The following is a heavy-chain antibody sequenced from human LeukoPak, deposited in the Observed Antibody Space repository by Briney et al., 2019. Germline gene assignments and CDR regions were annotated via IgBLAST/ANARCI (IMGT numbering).Heavy chain of an antibody. CDR2: IYHSGST. J-gene: IGHJ4*02. Sequence: PSETLSLTCTVSGYSISSGYYWGWIRQPPGKGLEWIGSIYHSGSTYYNPSLKSRVTISVDTSENQFSLKLSSVTAADTAVYYCAINYYDSSGYYYGFDYWGQGTLVTVSS. D-gene: IGHD3-22*01. V-gene: IGHV4-38-2*02. CDR1: GYSISSGYY. CDR3: AINYYDSSGYYYGFDY.